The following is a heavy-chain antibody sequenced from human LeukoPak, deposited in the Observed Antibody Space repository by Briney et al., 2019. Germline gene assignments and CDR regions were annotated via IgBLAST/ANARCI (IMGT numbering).Heavy chain of an antibody. Sequence: GASVKVSCKASGYTFTGYYMHWVRQAPGQGLEWMGWINPNSGGTNYAQKFQGRVTMTRDTSISTAYMELSRPRSDDTAVYYCARAMGAYYYYYMDVWGKGTTVTVSS. CDR2: INPNSGGT. CDR3: ARAMGAYYYYYMDV. D-gene: IGHD1-26*01. V-gene: IGHV1-2*02. CDR1: GYTFTGYY. J-gene: IGHJ6*03.